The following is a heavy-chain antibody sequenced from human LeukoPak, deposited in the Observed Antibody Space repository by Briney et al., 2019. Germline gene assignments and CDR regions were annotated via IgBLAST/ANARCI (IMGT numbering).Heavy chain of an antibody. CDR3: AELGITMIGGV. J-gene: IGHJ6*04. D-gene: IGHD3-10*02. CDR2: ISSDGSKI. V-gene: IGHV3-30*04. CDR1: GFIFSNYA. Sequence: SGGSLRLSCAASGFIFSNYAMHWVRQAPGKGLEWVALISSDGSKIYYADSVKGRFTISRDNSRNTLYLQMNSLRAGDSAVCYCAELGITMIGGVWGKGTTVTISS.